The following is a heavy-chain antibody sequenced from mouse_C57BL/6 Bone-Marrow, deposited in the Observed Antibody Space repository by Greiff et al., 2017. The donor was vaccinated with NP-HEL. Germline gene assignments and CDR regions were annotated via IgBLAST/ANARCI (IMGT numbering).Heavy chain of an antibody. CDR1: GFSLTSYG. Sequence: QVQLKQSGPGLVQPSQSLSITCTVSGFSLTSYGVHWVRQSPGKGLEWLGVIWSGGRTDYNAAFISRLSTSKDNYKSQVFFKMNSLQAADTAIYYCARREDGSSTMITPYYAMDYWGQGTSVTVSS. J-gene: IGHJ4*01. CDR3: ARREDGSSTMITPYYAMDY. D-gene: IGHD2-4*01. V-gene: IGHV2-2*01. CDR2: IWSGGRT.